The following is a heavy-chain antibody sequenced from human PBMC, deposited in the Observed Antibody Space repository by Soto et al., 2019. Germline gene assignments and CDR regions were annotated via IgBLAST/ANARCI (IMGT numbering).Heavy chain of an antibody. CDR1: GGSISSYY. J-gene: IGHJ5*02. D-gene: IGHD2-15*01. CDR2: IYYSGSA. V-gene: IGHV4-59*01. Sequence: SETLSLTCTVSGGSISSYYWSWIRQPPGKGLEWIGYIYYSGSANYNPSLKSRVTISVDTSKNQFSLKLSSVTAADTAVYYCARDSPIYCSGGSCYSNWFDPWGQGTLVTVSS. CDR3: ARDSPIYCSGGSCYSNWFDP.